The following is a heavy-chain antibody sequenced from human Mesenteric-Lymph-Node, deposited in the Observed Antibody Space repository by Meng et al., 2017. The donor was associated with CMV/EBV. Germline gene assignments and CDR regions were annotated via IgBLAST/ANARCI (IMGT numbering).Heavy chain of an antibody. Sequence: SGSTLVKPTQTLTLTCTFSGFSLSTSRVGVGWIRQPPGKTLEWLALIYWNDDKRYSPSLKSRLTITKGTSKNQVVLTMTNMDPVDTATYYCAHSTMVRGVIKSYNWFDPWGQGTLVTVSS. CDR2: IYWNDDK. J-gene: IGHJ5*02. D-gene: IGHD3-10*01. CDR3: AHSTMVRGVIKSYNWFDP. CDR1: GFSLSTSRVG. V-gene: IGHV2-5*01.